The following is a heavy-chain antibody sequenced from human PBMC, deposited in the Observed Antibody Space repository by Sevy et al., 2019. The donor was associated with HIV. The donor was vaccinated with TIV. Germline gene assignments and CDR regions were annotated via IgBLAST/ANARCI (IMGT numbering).Heavy chain of an antibody. CDR2: ISGSGGST. Sequence: GGSLRLSCAASGFTFSSYAMSWVRQAPGKGLEWVSAISGSGGSTYYADSVKGRVTMSRDNSKNTLYLQMNSLRAEDTAVYFCAMECMLFGLVIPFDYWGQGTLVTVSS. CDR3: AMECMLFGLVIPFDY. J-gene: IGHJ4*02. CDR1: GFTFSSYA. D-gene: IGHD3-3*01. V-gene: IGHV3-23*01.